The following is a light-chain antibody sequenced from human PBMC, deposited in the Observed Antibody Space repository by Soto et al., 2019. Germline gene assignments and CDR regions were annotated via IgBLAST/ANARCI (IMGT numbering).Light chain of an antibody. CDR2: DAY. V-gene: IGKV1-5*01. Sequence: DIQMTQSPSTLSASVGYRFTITCRASQSISSWLAWYQKKPGKAPKLLIYDAYSSESGVPSRFGGRRSGTEFTLTIAGLQPEDFATYYCQQYESYSPLTFGGGTKVDIK. J-gene: IGKJ4*01. CDR1: QSISSW. CDR3: QQYESYSPLT.